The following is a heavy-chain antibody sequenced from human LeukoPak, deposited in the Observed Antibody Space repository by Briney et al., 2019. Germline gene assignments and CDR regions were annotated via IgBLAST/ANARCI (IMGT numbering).Heavy chain of an antibody. CDR1: GYTFTSYD. V-gene: IGHV1-8*01. CDR3: ARARSNYYDSSGYLARAKYYYYYYGMDL. CDR2: MNPNSGNT. Sequence: ASVKVSCKASGYTFTSYDINWVRQATGQGLEWMGWMNPNSGNTGYAQKFQGRVTMTRNTSISTAYMELSSLRSEDTAVYYCARARSNYYDSSGYLARAKYYYYYYGMDLWGQGTTVTVSS. J-gene: IGHJ6*02. D-gene: IGHD3-22*01.